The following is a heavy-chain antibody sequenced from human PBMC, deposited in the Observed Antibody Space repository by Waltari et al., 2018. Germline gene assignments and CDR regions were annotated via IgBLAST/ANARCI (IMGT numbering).Heavy chain of an antibody. D-gene: IGHD3-10*01. V-gene: IGHV4-4*09. CDR1: GASISRSY. J-gene: IGHJ4*02. CDR3: ARDANYGTGTFDS. CDR2: VYTTGIA. Sequence: QVQLQESGPGLVKPSETLSLTCIVSGASISRSYWSWIRQPPGEAREWIGYVYTTGIANYNPSLKSRVTISLDTSKNQFSLRLNSVTAADTAVYYCARDANYGTGTFDSWGQGTLVTVSS.